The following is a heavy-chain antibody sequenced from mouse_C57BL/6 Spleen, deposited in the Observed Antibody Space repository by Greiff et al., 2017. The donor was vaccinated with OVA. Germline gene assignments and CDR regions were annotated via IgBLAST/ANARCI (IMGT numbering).Heavy chain of an antibody. CDR3: ARKDGYDGGYAMDD. V-gene: IGHV1-69*01. D-gene: IGHD2-2*01. CDR2: IDPSDSYT. Sequence: VQLQQPGAELVMPGASVKLSCKASGYTFTSYWMHWVKQRPGQGLEWIGEIDPSDSYTNYNQKFKGKSTLTVDKSSSTAYMQLSSLTSEDSAVYYCARKDGYDGGYAMDDWGQGTSVTVSS. CDR1: GYTFTSYW. J-gene: IGHJ4*01.